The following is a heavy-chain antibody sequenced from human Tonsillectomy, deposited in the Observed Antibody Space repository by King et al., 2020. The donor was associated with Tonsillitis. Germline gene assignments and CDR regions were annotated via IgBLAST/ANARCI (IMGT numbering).Heavy chain of an antibody. Sequence: VQLVESGGGLVQPGGSLRLSCAASRFTFSSFAMNWVRQAPGKGLEWVSAISGSGDSTYFADSVKGRFTISRDDSKNTLYLVMNSLRAEDTAVYYCAKGFSGVYRAFDFWGQGTMVTVSS. J-gene: IGHJ3*01. D-gene: IGHD6-13*01. CDR2: ISGSGDST. CDR1: RFTFSSFA. CDR3: AKGFSGVYRAFDF. V-gene: IGHV3-23*04.